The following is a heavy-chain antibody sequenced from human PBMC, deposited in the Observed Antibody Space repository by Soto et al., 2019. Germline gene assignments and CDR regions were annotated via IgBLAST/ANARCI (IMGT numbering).Heavy chain of an antibody. CDR2: IVVGSGNT. D-gene: IGHD4-17*01. Sequence: GASVKVSCKASGYTFTGYYMHWVRQARGQRHEWIRWIVVGSGNTNYAQKFQERVTITRDMSTSTSYMELSSLRSEDTAVYYCAAEQRHYGGNLNYYGMDVWGQGTTVTVSS. CDR3: AAEQRHYGGNLNYYGMDV. J-gene: IGHJ6*02. CDR1: GYTFTGYY. V-gene: IGHV1-58*02.